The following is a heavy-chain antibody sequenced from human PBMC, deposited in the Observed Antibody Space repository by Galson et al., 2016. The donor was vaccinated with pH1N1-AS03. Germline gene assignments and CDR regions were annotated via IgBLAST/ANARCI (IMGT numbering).Heavy chain of an antibody. CDR2: IVPFSVTT. CDR3: ARDRYHGLPGDYYESAY. Sequence: SVKVSCKASTDNFVDYGISWVRQAPGQGLEWVGGIVPFSVTTDYAQKFQGRISITADESTSTAYMELSSLTSEDTAVYYCARDRYHGLPGDYYESAYWGQGTLVTVSS. V-gene: IGHV1-69*13. D-gene: IGHD3-22*01. CDR1: TDNFVDYG. J-gene: IGHJ4*02.